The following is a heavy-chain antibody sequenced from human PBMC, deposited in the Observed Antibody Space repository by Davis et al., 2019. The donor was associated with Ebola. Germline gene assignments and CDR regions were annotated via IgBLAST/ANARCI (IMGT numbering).Heavy chain of an antibody. V-gene: IGHV3-23*01. Sequence: GGSLRLSCAVSGFVFSNSPMSWVRQTPGKGLEWVSAISGSGGSTYYADSVKGRFTISRDNSKKTLYLQMDSLRAEDTSVYYCARDTGSYSFDYWGQGIPVTVSS. CDR3: ARDTGSYSFDY. J-gene: IGHJ4*02. CDR2: ISGSGGST. D-gene: IGHD1-26*01. CDR1: GFVFSNSP.